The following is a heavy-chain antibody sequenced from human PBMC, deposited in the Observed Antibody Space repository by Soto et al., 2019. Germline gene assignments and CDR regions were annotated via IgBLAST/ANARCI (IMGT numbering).Heavy chain of an antibody. V-gene: IGHV4-4*02. J-gene: IGHJ5*02. CDR1: GGSISSSNW. CDR3: ARDTRPAAGINWFDP. D-gene: IGHD6-13*01. Sequence: QVQLQESGPGLVKPSGTLSLTCAVSGGSISSSNWWSWVRQPPGKGLEWIGEIYHSGSTNYNPSLKSRVTISVDKSKNQFSLKLISVTATDTAVYYCARDTRPAAGINWFDPWGQGTLVTVSS. CDR2: IYHSGST.